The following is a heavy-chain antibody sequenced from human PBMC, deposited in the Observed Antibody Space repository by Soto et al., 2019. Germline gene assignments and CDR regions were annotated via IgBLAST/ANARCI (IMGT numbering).Heavy chain of an antibody. Sequence: GGSLRLSCAASGFTVSSNYMSWVRQAPGKGLEWVSVIYSGGSTYYADSVKGRFTISRDNSKNTLYLQMNSLRAEDTAVYYCASRTPWGYGDNDAFDIWGQGTMVTVSS. V-gene: IGHV3-66*01. D-gene: IGHD4-17*01. CDR1: GFTVSSNY. CDR2: IYSGGST. J-gene: IGHJ3*02. CDR3: ASRTPWGYGDNDAFDI.